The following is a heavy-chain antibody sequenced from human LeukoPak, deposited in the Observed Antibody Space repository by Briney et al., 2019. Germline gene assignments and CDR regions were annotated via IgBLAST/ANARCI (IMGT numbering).Heavy chain of an antibody. Sequence: GGSLRLSCAASGISFSSHGMHWVRQAPGKGLEWVAVIWYDGSNIYYADSVKGRLTISRDNSKNTLYLQMNSLRAEDTALYYCARARNDYDSNGFSLLDYWGQGTLVTVSS. CDR1: GISFSSHG. CDR2: IWYDGSNI. CDR3: ARARNDYDSNGFSLLDY. J-gene: IGHJ4*02. V-gene: IGHV3-33*01. D-gene: IGHD3-22*01.